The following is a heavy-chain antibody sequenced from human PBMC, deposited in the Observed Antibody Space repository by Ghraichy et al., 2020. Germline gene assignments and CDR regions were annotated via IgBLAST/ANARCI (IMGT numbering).Heavy chain of an antibody. CDR3: AKDTGYIVALGGMDV. CDR2: ISYDGNYK. D-gene: IGHD5-12*01. V-gene: IGHV3-30*18. CDR1: GFNFSSYG. Sequence: LSLTCAAPGFNFSSYGMHWVRQAPGKGLEWVAVISYDGNYKYSADSVKGRFTISRDNSKNTLYLQMNSLRAEDTAVYYCAKDTGYIVALGGMDVWGQGTTVIVSS. J-gene: IGHJ6*02.